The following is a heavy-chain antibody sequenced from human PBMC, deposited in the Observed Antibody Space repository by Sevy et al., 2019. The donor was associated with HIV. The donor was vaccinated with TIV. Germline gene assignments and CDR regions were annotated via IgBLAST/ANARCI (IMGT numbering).Heavy chain of an antibody. D-gene: IGHD3-10*01. V-gene: IGHV3-30*18. J-gene: IGHJ1*01. Sequence: GGSLRHSCAASGFTFSSYAIHWVRQAPGKGLEWVAVISYDGNNKYYADSVQDRFTVSRDNSKNTLYVQMNSLRAEDTAVYYCAKDHNLWSEGGFLHHWGQGTLVTVSS. CDR3: AKDHNLWSEGGFLHH. CDR1: GFTFSSYA. CDR2: ISYDGNNK.